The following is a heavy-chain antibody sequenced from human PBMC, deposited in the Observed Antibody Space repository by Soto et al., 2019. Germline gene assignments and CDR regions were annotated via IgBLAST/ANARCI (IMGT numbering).Heavy chain of an antibody. CDR1: GGSFSGYY. J-gene: IGHJ4*02. D-gene: IGHD2-8*02. Sequence: SETLSLTCAVYGGSFSGYYWTWIRQPPGTGLEWIGEINHSGSTNYNPSLKSRVTTSVDTSKNQFSLKLTSVTAADTAVYYCARDKITGLFDYWGQGTLVTISS. CDR2: INHSGST. CDR3: ARDKITGLFDY. V-gene: IGHV4-34*01.